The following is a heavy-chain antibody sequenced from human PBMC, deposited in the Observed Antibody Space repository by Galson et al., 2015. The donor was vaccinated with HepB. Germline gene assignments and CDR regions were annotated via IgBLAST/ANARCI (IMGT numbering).Heavy chain of an antibody. CDR2: IIPIFGTA. J-gene: IGHJ2*01. CDR1: GFTFGDYA. V-gene: IGHV1-69*01. CDR3: ARDTPDCSGGSCYSYWYFDL. D-gene: IGHD2-15*01. Sequence: SCAASGFTFGDYAISWVRQAPGQGLEWMGGIIPIFGTANYAQKFQGRVTITADESTSTAYMELSSLRSEDTAVYYCARDTPDCSGGSCYSYWYFDLWGRGTLVTVSS.